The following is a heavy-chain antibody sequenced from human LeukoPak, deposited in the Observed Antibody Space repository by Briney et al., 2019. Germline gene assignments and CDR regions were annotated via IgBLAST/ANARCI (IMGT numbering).Heavy chain of an antibody. CDR3: AREYGSGSYYNGY. J-gene: IGHJ4*02. V-gene: IGHV1-2*02. CDR2: INPNSGGT. CDR1: GYTFTGYY. Sequence: ASVKVSCKASGYTFTGYYMHWARQAPGQGLEWMGWINPNSGGTNYAQKFQGRVTMTRDTTISTAYMELSRLRSDDTAVYYCAREYGSGSYYNGYWGQGTLVTVSS. D-gene: IGHD3-10*01.